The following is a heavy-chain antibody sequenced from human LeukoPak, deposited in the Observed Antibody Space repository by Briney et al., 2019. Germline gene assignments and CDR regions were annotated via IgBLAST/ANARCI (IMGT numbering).Heavy chain of an antibody. CDR3: AKWPEGATPRFHY. V-gene: IGHV3-23*01. J-gene: IGHJ4*02. CDR2: ISGSGGVT. Sequence: GGSLRLSCAASGFTFSSYAMSWVRQAPGKGLEWVSTISGSGGVTYYPDSVRGRFTISRDNSKNTLHLQMDSLRAEDTAIYYCAKWPEGATPRFHYWGQGTLVTVSS. D-gene: IGHD1-26*01. CDR1: GFTFSSYA.